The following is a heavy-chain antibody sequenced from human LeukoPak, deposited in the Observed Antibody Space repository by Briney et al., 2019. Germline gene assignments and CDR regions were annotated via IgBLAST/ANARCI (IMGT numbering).Heavy chain of an antibody. CDR2: MNPNSGNT. Sequence: ASVKVSCKASGYTFTSYDINWMRQATGQGLEWMGWMNPNSGNTGYAQKFQGRVTITRNTSISTAYMELSSLRSEDTAVYYCALYYYDSSGSFIPLDYWGQGTLVTVSS. V-gene: IGHV1-8*03. D-gene: IGHD3-22*01. J-gene: IGHJ4*02. CDR3: ALYYYDSSGSFIPLDY. CDR1: GYTFTSYD.